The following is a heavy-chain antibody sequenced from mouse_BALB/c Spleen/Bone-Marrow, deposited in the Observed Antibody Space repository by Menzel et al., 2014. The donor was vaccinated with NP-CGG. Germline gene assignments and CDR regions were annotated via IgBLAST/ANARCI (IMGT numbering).Heavy chain of an antibody. CDR2: IYPGNSDT. CDR1: GYSFTSYW. D-gene: IGHD1-1*01. J-gene: IGHJ2*01. Sequence: VQLQQSGTVLARPGASVKMSCKASGYSFTSYWMHWIKQRPGQGLEWIGSIYPGNSDTYYNQKFKGKAKVTAVTSACXVYLDLSSLTNEDSAVYYCTKEGIITELTYFFDYWGRGSTLTVSS. CDR3: TKEGIITELTYFFDY. V-gene: IGHV1-5*01.